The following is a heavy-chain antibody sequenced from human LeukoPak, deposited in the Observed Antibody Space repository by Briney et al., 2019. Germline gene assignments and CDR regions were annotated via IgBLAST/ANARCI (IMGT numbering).Heavy chain of an antibody. D-gene: IGHD3-10*01. V-gene: IGHV4-34*01. CDR1: GGSFSGYY. CDR3: ARENRLQYYYGSGSPQGWFDP. J-gene: IGHJ5*02. CDR2: INHSGST. Sequence: SETLSLTCAVYGGSFSGYYWSWIRQPPGKGLEWIGEINHSGSTNYNPSLKSRVTISVDTSKNQFSLKLSSVTAADTAVYYCARENRLQYYYGSGSPQGWFDPWGQGTLVTVSS.